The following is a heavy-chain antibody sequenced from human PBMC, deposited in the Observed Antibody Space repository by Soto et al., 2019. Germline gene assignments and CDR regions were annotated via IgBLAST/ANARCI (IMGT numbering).Heavy chain of an antibody. J-gene: IGHJ4*02. CDR1: GKSFDNFA. V-gene: IGHV1-3*01. CDR2: INVGDDKT. D-gene: IGHD3-16*02. CDR3: ARAKNDYLWGSYHPFDQ. Sequence: QVQLVQSGAEVKKPGASVRLSCKVSGKSFDNFAVHWVRQTPGQRPEWMGRINVGDDKTKYSEKFQGRVIVSYDTTATTAYMELRALSSEDTAVYYCARAKNDYLWGSYHPFDQWAQGAQVTVAS.